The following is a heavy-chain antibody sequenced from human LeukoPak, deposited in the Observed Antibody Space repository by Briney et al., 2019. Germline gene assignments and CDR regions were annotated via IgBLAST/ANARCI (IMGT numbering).Heavy chain of an antibody. CDR3: ARDRRGGNSYFDY. CDR2: IWYDGSNK. J-gene: IGHJ4*02. Sequence: GGSLRLSCEAPGFTFRSYGMHWVGKPPAKGLEWVAVIWYDGSNKYYADSVKGRFTISRDNSKNTLYLQMNSLRAEDTAVYYCARDRRGGNSYFDYWGQGTLVAVSS. CDR1: GFTFRSYG. V-gene: IGHV3-33*01. D-gene: IGHD5-18*01.